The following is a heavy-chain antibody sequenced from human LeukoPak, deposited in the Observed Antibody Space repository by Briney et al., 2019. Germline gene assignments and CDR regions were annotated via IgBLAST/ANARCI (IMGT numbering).Heavy chain of an antibody. CDR2: ISNSSSYI. J-gene: IGHJ6*04. V-gene: IGHV3-21*01. Sequence: PGGSLRLSCAASGFTFSNYSMNWVRQAPGKGLEWVSSISNSSSYIYYADSVKGRFTISRDNAKSSLYLQMNSLRAEDTAVYYCAELGITMIGGVWGKGTTVTISS. CDR1: GFTFSNYS. D-gene: IGHD3-10*02. CDR3: AELGITMIGGV.